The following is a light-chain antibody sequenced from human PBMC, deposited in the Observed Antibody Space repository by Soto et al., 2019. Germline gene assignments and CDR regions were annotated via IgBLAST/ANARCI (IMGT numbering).Light chain of an antibody. CDR2: EVS. J-gene: IGLJ1*01. Sequence: QSALTQPASVSGSPGQSITISCTGTSSDVGGYNYVSWYQQHPGKAPKLMIYEVSNRPSGVSNRFSGSKSGYTAPLAIAGLPAGDEGEYYCRSYTSSNNPGVFGTGTKLTVL. CDR3: RSYTSSNNPGV. CDR1: SSDVGGYNY. V-gene: IGLV2-14*01.